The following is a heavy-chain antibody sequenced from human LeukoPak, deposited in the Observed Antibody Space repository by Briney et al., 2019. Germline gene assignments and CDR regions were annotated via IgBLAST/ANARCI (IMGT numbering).Heavy chain of an antibody. V-gene: IGHV3-30-3*01. CDR3: ARCSGGSCYNTNYYGMDV. Sequence: GGSLRLSCAASGFTFSSYAMHWVRQAPGKGLEWVAVISYDGGNKYYADSVKGRFTISRDNSKNTLYLQMNSLRAEDTAVYYCARCSGGSCYNTNYYGMDVWGQGTTVTVSS. CDR1: GFTFSSYA. CDR2: ISYDGGNK. J-gene: IGHJ6*02. D-gene: IGHD2-15*01.